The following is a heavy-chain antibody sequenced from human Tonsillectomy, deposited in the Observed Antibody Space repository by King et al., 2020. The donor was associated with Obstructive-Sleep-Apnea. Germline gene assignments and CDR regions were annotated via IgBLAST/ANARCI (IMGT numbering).Heavy chain of an antibody. CDR3: ARHFYSSGYLGCFDY. J-gene: IGHJ4*02. CDR2: IYYSGTT. CDR1: GGSISSYY. Sequence: VQLQESGPGLVKPSETLSLTCTVSGGSISSYYWSWSRQPPGKGLEWSGYIYYSGTTNNNPSLNSRVTMSVDTSKNQFTLKLSSVTAADTAVYYCARHFYSSGYLGCFDYWGQGTLVTVSS. D-gene: IGHD6-19*01. V-gene: IGHV4-59*08.